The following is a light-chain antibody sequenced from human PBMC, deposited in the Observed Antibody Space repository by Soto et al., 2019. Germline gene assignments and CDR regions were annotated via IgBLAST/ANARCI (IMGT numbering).Light chain of an antibody. CDR3: QQYGSSPYT. CDR2: GAS. V-gene: IGKV3-20*01. CDR1: QSVNNNY. J-gene: IGKJ2*01. Sequence: ETVFTQSPGTLSLSPGGRATLSCKASQSVNNNYLGWYQQKPGQAPRLLIFGASNRATGIPDRFSGSGSGTDFTLNISRLESEDFAVYYCQQYGSSPYTFGQGTKVDIK.